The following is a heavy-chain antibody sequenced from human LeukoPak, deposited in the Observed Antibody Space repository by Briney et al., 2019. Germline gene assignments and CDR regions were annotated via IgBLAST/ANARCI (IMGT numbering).Heavy chain of an antibody. Sequence: PGGSLRLSCAASGFTFSSYAMHWVRQARGKGLEWVAVISYDGSKRYYADSVKGRFTISRDNSKNTLHLQMNSLRAEDTAVYYCARAPYYSDYLDYWGQGTLVTVSS. D-gene: IGHD4-11*01. J-gene: IGHJ4*02. CDR3: ARAPYYSDYLDY. CDR1: GFTFSSYA. V-gene: IGHV3-30-3*01. CDR2: ISYDGSKR.